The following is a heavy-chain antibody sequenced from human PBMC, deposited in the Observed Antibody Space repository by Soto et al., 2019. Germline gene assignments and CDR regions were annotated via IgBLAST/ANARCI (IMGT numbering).Heavy chain of an antibody. Sequence: QVQLVESGGGVVQPGRSLRLSCAASGFTFSSYAMHWVRQAPGKGLEWVAVISYYGSNKYYADSVKGRFTISRDNSKNTLNLQMNSLRAEDTAVYYCARDQAGGYDSRVGEYGMDVWGQGTTVTVSS. V-gene: IGHV3-30-3*01. J-gene: IGHJ6*02. CDR3: ARDQAGGYDSRVGEYGMDV. CDR2: ISYYGSNK. CDR1: GFTFSSYA. D-gene: IGHD5-12*01.